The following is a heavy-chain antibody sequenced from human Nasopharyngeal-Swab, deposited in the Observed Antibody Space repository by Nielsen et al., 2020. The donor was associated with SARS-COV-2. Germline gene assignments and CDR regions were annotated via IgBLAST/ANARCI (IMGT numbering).Heavy chain of an antibody. Sequence: GESLKISCAASGSTFDDYAMHWVRQAPGKGLEWVSSISSSSSYIYYADSVKGRFTISRDNAKNSLYLQMNSLRAEDTAVYYCARDIPLHYYGMDVWGQGTTVTVSS. CDR1: GSTFDDYA. J-gene: IGHJ6*02. D-gene: IGHD2-21*01. CDR3: ARDIPLHYYGMDV. V-gene: IGHV3-21*01. CDR2: ISSSSSYI.